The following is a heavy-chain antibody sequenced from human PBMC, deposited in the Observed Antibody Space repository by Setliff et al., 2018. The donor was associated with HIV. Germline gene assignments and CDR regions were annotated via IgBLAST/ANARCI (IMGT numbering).Heavy chain of an antibody. D-gene: IGHD3-10*01. V-gene: IGHV4-4*07. J-gene: IGHJ5*02. CDR1: SGSLGGYY. CDR3: ARDRSNYGSGSSAYNWFDP. CDR2: IFASGTT. Sequence: SETLSLTCTVSSGSLGGYYWSWIRQPAGKRLEWIGRIFASGTTNYNPSLKSRVSMSIDTSKDQFSLNLNSVTAADTAVYFCARDRSNYGSGSSAYNWFDPWG.